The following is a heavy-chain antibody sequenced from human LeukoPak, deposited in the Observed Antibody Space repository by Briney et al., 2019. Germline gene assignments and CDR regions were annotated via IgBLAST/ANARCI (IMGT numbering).Heavy chain of an antibody. CDR3: ARAVGSSESNWFDP. Sequence: SETLSLTCAVYGETFTGYYWNWIRQAPGKGLEWIGEINHTGITNYNPSLKSRVTISIDTSKNQFSLKLSSVTAADTAVYYCARAVGSSESNWFDPWGQGTLATVSS. CDR1: GETFTGYY. J-gene: IGHJ5*02. D-gene: IGHD1-26*01. V-gene: IGHV4-34*01. CDR2: INHTGIT.